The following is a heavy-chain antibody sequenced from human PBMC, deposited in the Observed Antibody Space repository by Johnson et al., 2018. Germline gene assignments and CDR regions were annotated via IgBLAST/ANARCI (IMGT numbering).Heavy chain of an antibody. V-gene: IGHV4-59*01. CDR3: ARGKRDFQH. CDR2: IYYSGST. CDR1: GGSISSYY. Sequence: QVQLQESGPGLVKPSETLSLTCTVSGGSISSYYWSWIRQPPGKGLEWIGYIYYSGSTNYNPSLKSRVTLSVDTSKNQFSLKLSSVTAADTAVYYCARGKRDFQHWGQGTLVTVSS. J-gene: IGHJ1*01.